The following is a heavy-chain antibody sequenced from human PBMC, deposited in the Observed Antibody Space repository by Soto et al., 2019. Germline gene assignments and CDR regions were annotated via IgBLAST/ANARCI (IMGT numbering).Heavy chain of an antibody. Sequence: SETLSLTCTVSGDSINTPHYYWSWIRQPPGKGLEWIGYIYYSGSTNYNPSLKSRVTISVDTSKNQFSLKLSSVTAADTAVYYCAGSYYYDSSGPFDYWGQGTLVTVSS. J-gene: IGHJ4*02. CDR2: IYYSGST. CDR3: AGSYYYDSSGPFDY. V-gene: IGHV4-61*01. CDR1: GDSINTPHYY. D-gene: IGHD3-22*01.